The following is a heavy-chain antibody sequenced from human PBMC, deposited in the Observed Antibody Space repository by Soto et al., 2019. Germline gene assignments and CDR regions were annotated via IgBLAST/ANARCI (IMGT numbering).Heavy chain of an antibody. Sequence: QVQLVESGGGVVQPGRSLRLSCAASGFTFSSYAMHWVRQAPGKGLEWVAVISYDGSNKYYADSVKGRFTIPRDNYKNTLYLQMNGLRAEDTAVYYCARDSLSGLYWYFDLWGRGTLVTVSS. V-gene: IGHV3-30-3*01. CDR2: ISYDGSNK. D-gene: IGHD3-16*01. CDR3: ARDSLSGLYWYFDL. J-gene: IGHJ2*01. CDR1: GFTFSSYA.